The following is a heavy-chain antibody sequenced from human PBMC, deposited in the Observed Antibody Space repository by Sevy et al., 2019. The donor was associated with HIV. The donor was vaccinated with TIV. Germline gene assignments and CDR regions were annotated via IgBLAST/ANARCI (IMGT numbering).Heavy chain of an antibody. J-gene: IGHJ4*02. CDR1: GYTFTGQY. Sequence: ASVKVSCKASGYTFTGQYIHWVRQAPGQGLEWMGWINPNSGSTNYAQEFQGRVTMTRDTSISTAYMELSGLKSDDTAVSYCSRDLRLRGYSYGCFDYWGQGTLVTVSS. CDR2: INPNSGST. D-gene: IGHD5-18*01. V-gene: IGHV1-2*02. CDR3: SRDLRLRGYSYGCFDY.